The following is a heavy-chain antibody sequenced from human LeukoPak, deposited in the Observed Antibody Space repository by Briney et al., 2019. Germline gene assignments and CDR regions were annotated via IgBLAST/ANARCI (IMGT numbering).Heavy chain of an antibody. CDR3: ARTMDGSGYYAFDY. CDR2: IIPIFGTA. D-gene: IGHD3-22*01. CDR1: GGTFSSYA. Sequence: ASVKVSCKASGGTFSSYAISWVRQAPGQGLEWMGGIIPIFGTANYAQKFQGRVTITADKSTSTAYMELRSLKSDDTAVYYCARTMDGSGYYAFDYWGQGTLVTVSS. J-gene: IGHJ4*02. V-gene: IGHV1-69*06.